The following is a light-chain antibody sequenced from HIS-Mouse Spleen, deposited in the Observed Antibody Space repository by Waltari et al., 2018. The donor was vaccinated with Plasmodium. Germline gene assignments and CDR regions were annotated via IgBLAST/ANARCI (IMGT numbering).Light chain of an antibody. J-gene: IGLJ3*02. CDR3: YSTDSSGNHRV. V-gene: IGLV3-10*01. CDR2: EDS. Sequence: SYELTQPPSVSVSPGQTARITRSGDALPKKYASWYQQKSGQAPVLVIYEDSKRPPGIPERFSGSSSGTMATLTISGAQVEDEADYYCYSTDSSGNHRVFGGGTKLTVL. CDR1: ALPKKY.